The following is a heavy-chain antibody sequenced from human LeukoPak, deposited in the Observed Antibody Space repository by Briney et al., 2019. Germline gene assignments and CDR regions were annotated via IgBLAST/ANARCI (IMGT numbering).Heavy chain of an antibody. D-gene: IGHD6-13*01. Sequence: SETLSLTCTASGGSISSYYWSWIRQPPGKGLEWIGYIYYSGSTNYNPSFKSRVTISVDTSNNQFSLKLSSVTAADTAVYYCAKTPGIAAASPWFDPWGQGTLVTVSS. V-gene: IGHV4-59*01. CDR2: IYYSGST. J-gene: IGHJ5*02. CDR3: AKTPGIAAASPWFDP. CDR1: GGSISSYY.